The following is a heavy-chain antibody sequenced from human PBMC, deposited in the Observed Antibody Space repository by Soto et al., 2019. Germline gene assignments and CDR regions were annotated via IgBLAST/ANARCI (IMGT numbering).Heavy chain of an antibody. CDR2: ISANNGNT. D-gene: IGHD6-6*01. V-gene: IGHV1-18*01. J-gene: IGHJ5*02. Sequence: QVQLVHSGAEVKKPGASVNVSCKASGYKFTSYTISWVRQAPGQGIEWMGWISANNGNTDLAQKSQGRVTMTTDTSTNTAYMELRSLRSDDPAMYYCARSVPWFDPWGQGTLVIVSS. CDR1: GYKFTSYT. CDR3: ARSVPWFDP.